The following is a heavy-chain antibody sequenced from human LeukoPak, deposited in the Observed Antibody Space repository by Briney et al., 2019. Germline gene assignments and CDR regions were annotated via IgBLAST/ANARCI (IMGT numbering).Heavy chain of an antibody. V-gene: IGHV4-59*01. CDR3: ARARPYSSGWYTR. D-gene: IGHD6-19*01. Sequence: NPSETLYLTCTVSGGSISSYYWSWIRQPPGKGLEWIGYIYYSGSTNYNPSLKSRVTISVDTSKNQFSLKLSSVTAADTAVYYCARARPYSSGWYTRWGQGTLVTVSS. CDR2: IYYSGST. J-gene: IGHJ4*02. CDR1: GGSISSYY.